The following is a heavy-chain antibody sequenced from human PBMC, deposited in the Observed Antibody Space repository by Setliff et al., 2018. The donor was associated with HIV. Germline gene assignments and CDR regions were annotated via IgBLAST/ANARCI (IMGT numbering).Heavy chain of an antibody. V-gene: IGHV3-7*01. Sequence: GGSLRLSCAASGFTFNSYWMSWVRQAPGKGLEWVSNTKYDGSESYYVDSVKGRFIASTDNAKNSLFLQMNSLGAEDTAVYYCTRHYGSGTYCLAYWGQGTLVTVSS. D-gene: IGHD3-10*01. CDR2: TKYDGSES. CDR1: GFTFNSYW. J-gene: IGHJ4*02. CDR3: TRHYGSGTYCLAY.